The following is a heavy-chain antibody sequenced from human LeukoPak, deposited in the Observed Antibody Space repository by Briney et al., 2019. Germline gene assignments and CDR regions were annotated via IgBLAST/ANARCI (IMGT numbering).Heavy chain of an antibody. V-gene: IGHV3-9*01. D-gene: IGHD3-3*01. CDR2: ISWNSGSI. Sequence: GGSLRLSCAASGFTFDDYAMHWVRQAPGKGLEWVSGISWNSGSIGYADSVKGRFTISRDNAKNSLYLQMNSLRAEDTALYYCAKDITKSSDFWSGYFPSSRGCYYYGMDVWGQGTTVTVSS. CDR1: GFTFDDYA. J-gene: IGHJ6*02. CDR3: AKDITKSSDFWSGYFPSSRGCYYYGMDV.